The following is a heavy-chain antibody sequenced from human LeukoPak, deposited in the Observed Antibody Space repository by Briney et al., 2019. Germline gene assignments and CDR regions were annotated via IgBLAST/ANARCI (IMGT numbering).Heavy chain of an antibody. CDR2: ISSSSSYI. V-gene: IGHV3-21*01. CDR3: ARATDYVWGSYRYTGGFDY. CDR1: GFTFSSYS. Sequence: GGSLRLSCAASGFTFSSYSMNWVRQAPGKGLEWVSSISSSSSYIYYADSVKGRFTISRDNAKNSLYLQMNSLRAEDTAVYYCARATDYVWGSYRYTGGFDYWGQGTLVTVSS. J-gene: IGHJ4*02. D-gene: IGHD3-16*02.